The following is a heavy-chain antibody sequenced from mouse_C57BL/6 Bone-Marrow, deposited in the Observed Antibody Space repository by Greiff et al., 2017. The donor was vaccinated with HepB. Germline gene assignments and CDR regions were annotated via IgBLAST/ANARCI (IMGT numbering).Heavy chain of an antibody. J-gene: IGHJ1*01. V-gene: IGHV1-69*01. CDR1: GYTFTSYW. D-gene: IGHD2-3*01. CDR3: ARGWLLPYWYFDV. CDR2: IDPSDSYT. Sequence: QVQLQQPGAELVMPGASVKLSCKASGYTFTSYWMHWVKQRPGQGLEWIGEIDPSDSYTNYNKKFKGKSTLTVDKSSSTAYMPLSSLTSEDSAVYYCARGWLLPYWYFDVWGAGTTVTVSS.